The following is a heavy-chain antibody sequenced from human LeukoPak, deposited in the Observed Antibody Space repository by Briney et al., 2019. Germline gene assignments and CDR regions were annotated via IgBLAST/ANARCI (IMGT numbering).Heavy chain of an antibody. D-gene: IGHD6-19*01. J-gene: IGHJ4*02. Sequence: PSETLSLTCTVSGGSISSYYWSWIRQPPGKGLEWIGNIYYSGSPYYNPSLKSRVTISGDTSKNQFSLRLSSVTAADTAVYYCASLPSSGWYRHIGYWGQGTLVTVSS. CDR2: IYYSGSP. CDR3: ASLPSSGWYRHIGY. CDR1: GGSISSYY. V-gene: IGHV4-59*04.